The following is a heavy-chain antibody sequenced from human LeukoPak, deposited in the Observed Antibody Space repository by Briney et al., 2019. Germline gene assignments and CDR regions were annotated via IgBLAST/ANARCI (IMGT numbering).Heavy chain of an antibody. CDR3: AKAGHGDYIDY. V-gene: IGHV3-9*03. CDR1: GFTFDDYA. CDR2: ISWNSGSI. J-gene: IGHJ4*02. D-gene: IGHD4-17*01. Sequence: GRSLRLSCAASGFTFDDYAMHWVRQAPGKGLEWVSGISWNSGSIGYADSVKGRFTTSRDNAKNSLYLQMNSLRAEDMALYYCAKAGHGDYIDYWGQGTLVTVSS.